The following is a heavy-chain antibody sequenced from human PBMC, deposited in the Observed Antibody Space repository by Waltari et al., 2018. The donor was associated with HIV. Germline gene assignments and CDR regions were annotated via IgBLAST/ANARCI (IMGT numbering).Heavy chain of an antibody. D-gene: IGHD3-10*01. CDR3: AKTFGGLYDAFDI. J-gene: IGHJ3*02. V-gene: IGHV3-30*02. Sequence: QLQLVESGGGVVQPGGSLRLSCAASGFTFSTYGMPWVRPAPGKGLEWVAFIRYDGSNKYYADSVKGRFTISRDNSKNTLYLQMNSLRAEDTAVYYCAKTFGGLYDAFDIWGQGTMVTVSS. CDR2: IRYDGSNK. CDR1: GFTFSTYG.